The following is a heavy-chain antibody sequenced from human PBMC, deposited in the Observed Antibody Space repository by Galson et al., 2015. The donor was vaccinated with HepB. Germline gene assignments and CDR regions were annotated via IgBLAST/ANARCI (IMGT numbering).Heavy chain of an antibody. J-gene: IGHJ6*02. V-gene: IGHV4-61*01. CDR3: ARDSNYGMDV. CDR2: IYYGGST. CDR1: GGSVSSGSFY. Sequence: SETLSLTCTVSGGSVSSGSFYWSWIRQPPGKGLDWIGYIYYGGSTNYNPSLKSRVTISVDTSKNQFSLKLSSVTAADTAVYYYARDSNYGMDVWGQGTTVTVSS.